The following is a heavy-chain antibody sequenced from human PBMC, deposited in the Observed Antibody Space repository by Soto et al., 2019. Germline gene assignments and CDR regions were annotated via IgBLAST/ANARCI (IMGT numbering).Heavy chain of an antibody. V-gene: IGHV1-69*13. CDR1: GGTFSSYA. D-gene: IGHD2-8*01. CDR2: IIPIFGTA. CDR3: ARDGYCTNGVCYNYYYYGMDV. J-gene: IGHJ6*02. Sequence: SVKVSCKASGGTFSSYAISWVRQAPGQGLEWMGGIIPIFGTANYAQKFQGRVTITADESTSTAYMELSSLRSEDTAVYYCARDGYCTNGVCYNYYYYGMDVWGQGTTVTVS.